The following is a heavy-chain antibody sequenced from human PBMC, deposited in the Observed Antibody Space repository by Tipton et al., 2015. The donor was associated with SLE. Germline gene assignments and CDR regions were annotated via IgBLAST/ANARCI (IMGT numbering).Heavy chain of an antibody. J-gene: IGHJ4*02. V-gene: IGHV4-39*07. Sequence: TLSLTCTVSGDSISSSSHYWGWIRQPPGKGLEWIGSIYDGRGTYYNPSLKSRVTISVDTSQNQFSLKLNSVTAADTAVYYCARALAGYCSGGSCYFLERIPEEHDYWGQGTLVTVSS. CDR1: GDSISSSSHY. D-gene: IGHD2-15*01. CDR2: IYDGRGT. CDR3: ARALAGYCSGGSCYFLERIPEEHDY.